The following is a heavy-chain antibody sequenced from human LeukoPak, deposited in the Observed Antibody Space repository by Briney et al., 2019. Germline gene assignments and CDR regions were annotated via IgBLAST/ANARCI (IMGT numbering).Heavy chain of an antibody. D-gene: IGHD6-19*01. CDR1: GYTFTSYG. V-gene: IGHV1-18*01. CDR3: ARDLSGWSYYFDY. J-gene: IGHJ4*02. Sequence: ASVKVSCKASGYTFTSYGISWVRQAPGQGPEWMGWISTYSGNTNYAQKLQGAVTMTTDTSTSTAYMELRSLRSDDTAVYYCARDLSGWSYYFDYWGQGTLVTVSS. CDR2: ISTYSGNT.